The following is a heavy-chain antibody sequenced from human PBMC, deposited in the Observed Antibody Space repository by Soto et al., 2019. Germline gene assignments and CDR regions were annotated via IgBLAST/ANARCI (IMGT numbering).Heavy chain of an antibody. V-gene: IGHV4-34*01. D-gene: IGHD3-22*01. CDR3: ARGNYYDRSGYRYYFDY. CDR1: GGSFSDYS. J-gene: IGHJ4*02. CDR2: IYHSGAT. Sequence: SETLSLTCAVDGGSFSDYSWTWIRQPPGKGLEWIGEIYHSGATSYRPSLKSRVSISVDTSKKHFSLILNSVTAADTAVYYCARGNYYDRSGYRYYFDYWGQGTLVTVSS.